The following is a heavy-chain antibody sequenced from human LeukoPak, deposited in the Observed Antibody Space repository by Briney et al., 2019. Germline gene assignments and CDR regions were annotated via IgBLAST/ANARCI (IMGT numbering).Heavy chain of an antibody. CDR3: AGRRRYCSSTSCYNGWFDP. D-gene: IGHD2-2*02. V-gene: IGHV4-59*01. J-gene: IGHJ5*02. CDR1: GGSISSYY. CDR2: IYYSGST. Sequence: SETLSLTCTVSGGSISSYYWGWIRQPPGKGLEWIGYIYYSGSTNYNPSLKSRVTISVDTSKNQFSLKLSSVTAADTAVYYCAGRRRYCSSTSCYNGWFDPWGQGTLVTVSS.